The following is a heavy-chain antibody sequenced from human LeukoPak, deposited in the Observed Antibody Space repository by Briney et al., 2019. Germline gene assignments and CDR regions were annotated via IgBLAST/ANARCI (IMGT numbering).Heavy chain of an antibody. D-gene: IGHD1-26*01. CDR1: GGSISSGSYY. V-gene: IGHV4-61*02. J-gene: IGHJ5*02. Sequence: SETLSLTCTVSGGSISSGSYYWSWIRQPAGKGLEWIGRIYTSGSTNYNPSLKSRVTISVDTSKNKFSLKLSSVTAADTAVYYCARVVDRFDPWGQGTLVTVSS. CDR2: IYTSGST. CDR3: ARVVDRFDP.